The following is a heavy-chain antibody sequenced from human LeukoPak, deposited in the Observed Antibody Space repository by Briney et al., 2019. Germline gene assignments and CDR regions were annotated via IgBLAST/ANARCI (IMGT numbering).Heavy chain of an antibody. V-gene: IGHV4-4*07. CDR2: IYTSGST. Sequence: SETLSLTCTVSGGSISSYYWSWIRQPAGKGLEWIGRIYTSGSTNYNPSLKSRVTMSVDTSKNQFSLKLSSVTAADTAVYYCARVALTFGGVIHGYYFDYWGQGTLVTVSS. J-gene: IGHJ4*02. D-gene: IGHD3-16*02. CDR3: ARVALTFGGVIHGYYFDY. CDR1: GGSISSYY.